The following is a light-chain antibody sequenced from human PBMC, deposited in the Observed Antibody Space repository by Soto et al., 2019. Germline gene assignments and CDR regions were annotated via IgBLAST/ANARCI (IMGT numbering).Light chain of an antibody. J-gene: IGLJ3*02. CDR3: VTRDRSLNAGV. CDR2: ENH. CDR1: FSNIGTNY. Sequence: QSVLTQPPSVSAAPGQSVAISCSGTFSNIGTNYVSWYQVLPGSAPKLLIYENHKRPSEIFARFSASKSGTSATLAITGLQAGDEGDYYCVTRDRSLNAGVFGGGTKVTVL. V-gene: IGLV1-51*01.